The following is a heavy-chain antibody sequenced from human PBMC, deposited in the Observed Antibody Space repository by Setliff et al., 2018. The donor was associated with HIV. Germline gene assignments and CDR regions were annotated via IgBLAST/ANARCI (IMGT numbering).Heavy chain of an antibody. V-gene: IGHV4-30-2*01. J-gene: IGHJ4*02. Sequence: PSETLSLTCTVSGGSISSGGSSWGWIRQPPGKGLEWIGYINYSGSTFYNPSLKSRVTISVDTSKNQFSLKLNSVTAADTAVYYCARATRTIFGVVYFDYWGQGTLVTVSS. D-gene: IGHD3-3*01. CDR2: INYSGST. CDR1: GGSISSGGSS. CDR3: ARATRTIFGVVYFDY.